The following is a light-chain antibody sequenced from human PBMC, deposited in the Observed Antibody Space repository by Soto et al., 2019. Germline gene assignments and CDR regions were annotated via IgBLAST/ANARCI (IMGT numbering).Light chain of an antibody. CDR1: QSISIW. CDR3: QHYNDYSWT. V-gene: IGKV1-5*03. CDR2: KTS. J-gene: IGKJ1*01. Sequence: DIHMTQSPSTLSASVGDRVTITCRASQSISIWLAWYQQKPGKAPNLLIYKTSSLETGVPSRFSGSGSGTEFPLTISRLQHDDFATYYCQHYNDYSWTFGQGTKVEVK.